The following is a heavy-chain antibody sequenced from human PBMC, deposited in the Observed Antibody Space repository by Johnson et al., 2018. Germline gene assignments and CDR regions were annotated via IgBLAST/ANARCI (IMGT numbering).Heavy chain of an antibody. D-gene: IGHD1-26*01. V-gene: IGHV3-20*01. J-gene: IGHJ6*02. CDR2: INWNGGST. CDR3: ARESGADHNGYYYYGMGV. CDR1: GFTFDDYG. Sequence: VQLVESGGGVVRPGGSLRLSCAASGFTFDDYGMSWVRQAPGKGLEWVSGINWNGGSTGYADSVKGRFTFSRDNAKNSLYLQMNSLRAEDTALYHCARESGADHNGYYYYGMGVWGQGTTVTVSS.